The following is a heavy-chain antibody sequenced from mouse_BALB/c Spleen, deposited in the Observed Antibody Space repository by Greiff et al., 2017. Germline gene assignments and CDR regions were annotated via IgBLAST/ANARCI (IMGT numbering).Heavy chain of an antibody. CDR3: AREGWLLGYFDV. V-gene: IGHV3-5*02. CDR2: IYYSGTI. J-gene: IGHJ1*01. D-gene: IGHD2-3*01. CDR1: GISITTGNYR. Sequence: DVHLVESGPGLVKPSQTVSLTCTVTGISITTGNYRWSWIRQFPGNKLEWIGYIYYSGTITYNPSLTSRTTITRDTSKNQFFLEMNSLTAEDTATYYCAREGWLLGYFDVWGAGTTVTVSS.